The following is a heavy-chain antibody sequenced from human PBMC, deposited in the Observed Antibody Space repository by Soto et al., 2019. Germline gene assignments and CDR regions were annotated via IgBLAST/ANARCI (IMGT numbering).Heavy chain of an antibody. CDR2: IYHSGST. Sequence: PSETLSLTCAVSGGSISSGGYSWSWIRQPPGKGLEWIGYIYHSGSTYYNPSLKSRVTISVDRSKSQFSLKLSSVTAADTAVYYCARGRVVGATTFDYWGQGTLVTVS. J-gene: IGHJ4*02. D-gene: IGHD1-26*01. CDR1: GGSISSGGYS. V-gene: IGHV4-30-2*01. CDR3: ARGRVVGATTFDY.